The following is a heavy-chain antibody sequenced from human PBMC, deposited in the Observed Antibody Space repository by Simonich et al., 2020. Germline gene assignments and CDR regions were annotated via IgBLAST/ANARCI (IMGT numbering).Heavy chain of an antibody. CDR2: NNQSGNH. J-gene: IGHJ3*02. Sequence: QVQLQQWGAGLLKPSETLSLTCAVYGGSFSGYYWSGIRQPPGKGLEWIGENNQSGNHNNNPHLKSRITKSVEPSKNPFALKVRAVTAEDTAGYYCARGKGWKNAFDIWGQGTMGNVSS. D-gene: IGHD1-1*01. V-gene: IGHV4-34*01. CDR1: GGSFSGYY. CDR3: ARGKGWKNAFDI.